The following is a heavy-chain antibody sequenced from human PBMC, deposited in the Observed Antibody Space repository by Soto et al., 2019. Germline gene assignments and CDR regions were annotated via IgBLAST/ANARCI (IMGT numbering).Heavy chain of an antibody. J-gene: IGHJ6*03. D-gene: IGHD2-2*01. V-gene: IGHV3-48*01. CDR1: GFTFSSYS. CDR2: ISSSSSTI. CDR3: ARRLVCSSTSCFGGDNYYYYYMDV. Sequence: EVQLVESGGGLVQPGGSLRLSCAASGFTFSSYSMNWVRQAPGKGLAWVSYISSSSSTIYYADSVKGRFTISRDNAKKSLYLQMNSLRAEDTAVYYCARRLVCSSTSCFGGDNYYYYYMDVWDKGTTVTVSS.